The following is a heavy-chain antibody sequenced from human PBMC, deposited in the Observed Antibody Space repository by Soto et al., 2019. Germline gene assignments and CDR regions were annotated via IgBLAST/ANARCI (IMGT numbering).Heavy chain of an antibody. J-gene: IGHJ3*02. D-gene: IGHD2-15*01. CDR2: ISSSSSYI. CDR1: GFTFSSYS. V-gene: IGHV3-21*01. Sequence: GGSLRLSCAASGFTFSSYSMNWVRQAPGKGLEWVSSISSSSSYIYYADSVKGRFTSSKDNAKNSLYLQMNSLRAEDTAVYYCARTIGYCSGGSCFKTDNAFDIWGQGTMVTVSS. CDR3: ARTIGYCSGGSCFKTDNAFDI.